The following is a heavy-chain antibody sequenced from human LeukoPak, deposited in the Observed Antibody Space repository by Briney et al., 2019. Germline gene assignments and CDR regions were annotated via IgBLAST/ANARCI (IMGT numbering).Heavy chain of an antibody. CDR1: GYTFTSYA. D-gene: IGHD3-10*01. Sequence: ASVKVSCKASGYTFTSYAVNWVRQAPGQGLEWMGWINTNTGNPTYAQGFTGRFVFSLDTSVSTAYLQISSLKAEDTAVYYCARGLRGSGSYGAFDIWGQGTMVAVSS. V-gene: IGHV7-4-1*02. CDR3: ARGLRGSGSYGAFDI. J-gene: IGHJ3*02. CDR2: INTNTGNP.